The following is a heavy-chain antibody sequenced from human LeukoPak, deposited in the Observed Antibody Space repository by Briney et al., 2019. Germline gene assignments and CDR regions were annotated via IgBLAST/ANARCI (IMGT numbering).Heavy chain of an antibody. V-gene: IGHV5-51*01. CDR2: IYPGDSAT. CDR1: GYSFTSYW. CDR3: ARLDYYGSGSGPGDY. J-gene: IGHJ4*02. D-gene: IGHD3-10*01. Sequence: GESLKISWKGSGYSFTSYWIGWGRQMPGEGVGWRGIIYPGDSATRDSPSFQGQVTISADKSISTAYLQWSSLKASDTAMYYCARLDYYGSGSGPGDYWGQGTLVTVSS.